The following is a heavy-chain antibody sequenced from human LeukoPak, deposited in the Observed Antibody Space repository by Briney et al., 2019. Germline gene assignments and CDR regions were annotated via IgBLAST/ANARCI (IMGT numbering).Heavy chain of an antibody. CDR3: AKVGGIAVAGLFDY. Sequence: PGGSLRLSCAASGFTFSSYSMNWVRQAPGKGLEWVSSISSSSSYIYYADSVKGRFTISRDNSKNTLYLQMNSLRAEDTAVYYCAKVGGIAVAGLFDYWGQGTLVTVSS. D-gene: IGHD6-19*01. CDR1: GFTFSSYS. J-gene: IGHJ4*02. CDR2: ISSSSSYI. V-gene: IGHV3-21*04.